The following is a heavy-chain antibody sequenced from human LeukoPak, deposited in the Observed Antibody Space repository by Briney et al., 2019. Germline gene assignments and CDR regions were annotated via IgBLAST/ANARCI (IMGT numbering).Heavy chain of an antibody. D-gene: IGHD5-12*01. CDR1: GYTFTSYG. Sequence: ASVKVSCKASGYTFTSYGIIWVRQARGQGLEWMGWFSAYNGNTNYAQKLQGRVTMTTDTSTSTAYMELRSLRSDDTAVYYCAREPPLNSGYDQTFDYWGQGTLVTVSS. CDR3: AREPPLNSGYDQTFDY. CDR2: FSAYNGNT. J-gene: IGHJ4*02. V-gene: IGHV1-18*01.